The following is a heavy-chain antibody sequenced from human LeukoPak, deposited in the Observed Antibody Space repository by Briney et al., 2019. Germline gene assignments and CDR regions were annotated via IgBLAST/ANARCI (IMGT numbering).Heavy chain of an antibody. Sequence: PAETLSLTCGVYGGSFSGYYWSGIRRPPGKGLEGSGEINHSESTYYNTSLKSRVTISVATSKNQFSLKLSSVTAADTAVYYCARLGGYSYGSQYYYYGMDVWGQGTTVTVSS. V-gene: IGHV4-34*01. D-gene: IGHD5-18*01. CDR3: ARLGGYSYGSQYYYYGMDV. CDR1: GGSFSGYY. CDR2: INHSEST. J-gene: IGHJ6*02.